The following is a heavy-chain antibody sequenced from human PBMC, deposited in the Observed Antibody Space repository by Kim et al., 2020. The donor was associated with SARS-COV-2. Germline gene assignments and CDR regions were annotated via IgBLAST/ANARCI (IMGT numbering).Heavy chain of an antibody. D-gene: IGHD4-17*01. Sequence: GGSLRLSCAASGFTFSSYGMHWVRQAPGKGLEWVAVISYDGSNKYYADSVKGRFTISRDNSKNTLYLQMNSLRAEDTAVYYCAKNYGGNSHFDYWGQGTL. J-gene: IGHJ4*02. CDR3: AKNYGGNSHFDY. CDR2: ISYDGSNK. CDR1: GFTFSSYG. V-gene: IGHV3-30*18.